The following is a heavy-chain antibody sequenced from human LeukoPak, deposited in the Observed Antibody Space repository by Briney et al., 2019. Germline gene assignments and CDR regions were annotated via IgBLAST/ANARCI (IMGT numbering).Heavy chain of an antibody. J-gene: IGHJ4*02. Sequence: PGGSLRLSCAASGFTFSSYAMHWVRQAPGKGLEWVAVISYDGSNKYYADSVKGRFTISRDNSKNTLYLQMNSLRAEDTAVYYCARDGTLGDTAYYYFDYWGQGTLVTVSS. CDR2: ISYDGSNK. CDR1: GFTFSSYA. V-gene: IGHV3-30-3*01. D-gene: IGHD5-18*01. CDR3: ARDGTLGDTAYYYFDY.